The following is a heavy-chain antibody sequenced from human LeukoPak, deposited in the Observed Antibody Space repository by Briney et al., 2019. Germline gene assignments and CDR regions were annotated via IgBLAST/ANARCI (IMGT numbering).Heavy chain of an antibody. D-gene: IGHD6-19*01. Sequence: GRSLRLSCAASGFTFDDYAMHWVRQAPGKGLEWVSGISWNSGSIGYADSVKGRFTISRDNAKNSLYLQMNSLRAEDTALYYCAKDGKYSSGWFDYWGQGTLVTVSS. CDR3: AKDGKYSSGWFDY. J-gene: IGHJ4*02. CDR2: ISWNSGSI. CDR1: GFTFDDYA. V-gene: IGHV3-9*01.